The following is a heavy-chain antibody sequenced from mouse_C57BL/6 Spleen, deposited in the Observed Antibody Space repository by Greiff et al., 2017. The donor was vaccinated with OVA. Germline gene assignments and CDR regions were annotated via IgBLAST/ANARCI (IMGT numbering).Heavy chain of an antibody. Sequence: VKLQESGAELVRPGTSVKMSCKASGYTFTNYWIGWAKQRPGHGLEWIGDIYPGGGYTNYNEKFKGKATLTADKSSSTAYMQFSSLTSEDSAIYYCARDYYGGHFDYWGQGTTLTVSS. CDR1: GYTFTNYW. CDR3: ARDYYGGHFDY. CDR2: IYPGGGYT. V-gene: IGHV1-63*01. J-gene: IGHJ2*01. D-gene: IGHD1-1*01.